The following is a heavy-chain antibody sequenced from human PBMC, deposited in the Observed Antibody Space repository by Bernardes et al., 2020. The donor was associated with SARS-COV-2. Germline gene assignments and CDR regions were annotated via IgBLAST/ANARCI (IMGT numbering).Heavy chain of an antibody. CDR1: GGSISSYN. Sequence: AEPLSLTCTVSGGSISSYNWGWIRQSPGKGLEWIGHIYNSGNTNYNPSLESRVTISKDTPKNQFSLKLSSVTAADTAVYFCAGWYDSSVYSWLDPWGQGTLVTVSS. J-gene: IGHJ5*02. CDR3: AGWYDSSVYSWLDP. D-gene: IGHD3-22*01. CDR2: IYNSGNT. V-gene: IGHV4-59*01.